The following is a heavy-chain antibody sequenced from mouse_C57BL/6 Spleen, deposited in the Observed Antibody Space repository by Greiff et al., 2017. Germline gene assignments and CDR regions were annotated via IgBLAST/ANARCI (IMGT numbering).Heavy chain of an antibody. D-gene: IGHD2-4*01. CDR2: INPSSGYT. V-gene: IGHV1-4*01. CDR1: GYTFTSYT. J-gene: IGHJ2*01. Sequence: QVQLQQSGAELARPGASVKMSCKASGYTFTSYTMHWVKQRPGQGLEWIGYINPSSGYTKYNQKFKDKATLTADKSSSTAYMQLSSLTSEDSAVYYCARDVYYDYDAYWGQGTTLTVSS. CDR3: ARDVYYDYDAY.